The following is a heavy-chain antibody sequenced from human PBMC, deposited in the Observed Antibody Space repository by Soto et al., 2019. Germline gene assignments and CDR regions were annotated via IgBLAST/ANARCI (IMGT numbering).Heavy chain of an antibody. CDR3: AKETTYYYGSGSYSFLSYYYYGMDV. Sequence: GGSLRLSCAASGFTFSSYGMHWVRQAPGKGLEWVAVISYDGSNKYYADSVKGRFTISRDNSKNTLYLQMNSLRAEDTAVYYCAKETTYYYGSGSYSFLSYYYYGMDVWGQGTTVTVSS. CDR1: GFTFSSYG. D-gene: IGHD3-10*01. J-gene: IGHJ6*02. CDR2: ISYDGSNK. V-gene: IGHV3-30*18.